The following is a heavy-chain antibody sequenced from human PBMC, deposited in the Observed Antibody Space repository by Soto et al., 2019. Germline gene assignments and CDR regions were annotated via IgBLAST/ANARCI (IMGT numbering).Heavy chain of an antibody. Sequence: QVQLVESGGGVVQPGRSLRLSCAASGFTFSSYGMHWVRQAPGKGLEWVAVISYDGSNKYYADSVKGRFTISRDNSKNTLYLQMNSLRAEDTAVYYCAKDKAVAGTFFYYYYGMDVWGQGTTVTVSS. D-gene: IGHD6-19*01. CDR2: ISYDGSNK. CDR1: GFTFSSYG. J-gene: IGHJ6*02. CDR3: AKDKAVAGTFFYYYYGMDV. V-gene: IGHV3-30*18.